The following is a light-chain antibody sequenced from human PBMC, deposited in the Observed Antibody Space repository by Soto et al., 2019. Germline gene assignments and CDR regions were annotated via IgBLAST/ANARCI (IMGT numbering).Light chain of an antibody. V-gene: IGLV2-14*01. Sequence: QSALTQPASVSASPGQSITISFTGTRNDVGLYNYVSWYQHHPGNAPKLIIYGVSDRPSGVSNRFSGSKSGNTASLTISGLQAEDEADYYCTSYTTTTLEIFGTGTKVTVL. CDR2: GVS. CDR3: TSYTTTTLEI. CDR1: RNDVGLYNY. J-gene: IGLJ1*01.